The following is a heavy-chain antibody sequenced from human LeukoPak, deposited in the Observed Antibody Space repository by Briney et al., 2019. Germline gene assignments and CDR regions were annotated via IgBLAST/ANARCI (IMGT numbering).Heavy chain of an antibody. J-gene: IGHJ6*03. CDR3: AKDSKIVGPTFRSYHYMDV. D-gene: IGHD1-26*01. CDR1: GFTFSSYG. Sequence: QSGGSLRLSCAASGFTFSSYGMSWVRQAPGKGLEWVSGISGSGGSTYYADSVKGRFTISRDNSKKTLYLQMNSLRAEDTAVYYCAKDSKIVGPTFRSYHYMDVWGKGTTVTVSS. V-gene: IGHV3-23*01. CDR2: ISGSGGST.